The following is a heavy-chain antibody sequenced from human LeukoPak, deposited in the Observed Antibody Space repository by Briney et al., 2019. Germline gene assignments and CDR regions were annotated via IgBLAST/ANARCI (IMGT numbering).Heavy chain of an antibody. D-gene: IGHD3-22*01. CDR3: ARGLGGYDSSGYYYSNWFDP. CDR1: GGSISSSSYY. V-gene: IGHV4-39*07. J-gene: IGHJ5*02. Sequence: PSETLSLTCTVSGGSISSSSYYWGWIRQPPGKGLEWIGTIYYSGSTYYNPSLKSRVTISVDTSKNQFSLKLSSVTAADTAVYYCARGLGGYDSSGYYYSNWFDPWGQGTLVTVSS. CDR2: IYYSGST.